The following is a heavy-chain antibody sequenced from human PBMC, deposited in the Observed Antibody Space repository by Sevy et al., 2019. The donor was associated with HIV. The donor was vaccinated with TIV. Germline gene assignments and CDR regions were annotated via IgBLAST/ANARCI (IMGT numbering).Heavy chain of an antibody. J-gene: IGHJ5*02. D-gene: IGHD2-2*01. CDR2: IIPIHGIP. CDR1: GGTFSSYA. Sequence: ASVKVSCKASGGTFSSYAINWVRQAPGQGLEWMGRIIPIHGIPNYAQKFQGRVTITADKSTSTAYMELSSLRSEDTAVYYCARDASSYCTSYSCYGGWFDPWGQRTLVTVSS. V-gene: IGHV1-69*04. CDR3: ARDASSYCTSYSCYGGWFDP.